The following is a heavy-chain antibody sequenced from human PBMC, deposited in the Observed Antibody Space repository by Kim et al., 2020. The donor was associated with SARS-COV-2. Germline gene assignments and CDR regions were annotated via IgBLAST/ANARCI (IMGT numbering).Heavy chain of an antibody. Sequence: GGSLRLSCAASGFTFSTYAMSWVRQAPGEGLEWVSVITGGGDNTYYADSVKGRFTISRDNSKNTLYLQMNSLRAEDTALYYCAKGEQPDVWGQGTTVSVS. CDR3: AKGEQPDV. CDR1: GFTFSTYA. J-gene: IGHJ6*02. D-gene: IGHD1-1*01. CDR2: ITGGGDNT. V-gene: IGHV3-23*01.